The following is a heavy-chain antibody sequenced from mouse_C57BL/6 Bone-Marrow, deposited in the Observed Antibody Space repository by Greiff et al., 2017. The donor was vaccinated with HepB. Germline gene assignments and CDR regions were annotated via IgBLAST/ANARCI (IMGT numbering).Heavy chain of an antibody. Sequence: QVQLQQPGAELVKPGASVKLSCKASGYTFTSYWMQWVKQRPGQGLEWIGEIDPSDSYTNYNQKFKGKATLTADTSSSTAYMQLSSLTSEDSAVYYCASLYGETPFAYWGRGTLVTVSA. J-gene: IGHJ3*01. CDR3: ASLYGETPFAY. CDR1: GYTFTSYW. V-gene: IGHV1-50*01. CDR2: IDPSDSYT. D-gene: IGHD1-2*01.